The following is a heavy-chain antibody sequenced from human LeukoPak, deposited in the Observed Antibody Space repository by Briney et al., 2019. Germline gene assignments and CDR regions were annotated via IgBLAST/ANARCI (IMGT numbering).Heavy chain of an antibody. J-gene: IGHJ6*02. CDR1: GGSISSSSYY. CDR3: ARLNVYFSGNYLYYHYGMDV. Sequence: SETLSLTCTVSGGSISSSSYYWGWIRQPPGKGLEWIGSIYYSGSTYYNPSLKSRVTISVDTSKNQFSLKLSSVTAADTAIYYCARLNVYFSGNYLYYHYGMDVWGQGTTVTVSS. V-gene: IGHV4-39*07. CDR2: IYYSGST. D-gene: IGHD3-10*01.